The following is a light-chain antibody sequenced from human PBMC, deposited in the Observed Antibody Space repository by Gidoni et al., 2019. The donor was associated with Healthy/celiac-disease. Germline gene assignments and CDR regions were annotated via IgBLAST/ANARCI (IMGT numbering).Light chain of an antibody. CDR2: GAS. Sequence: IVLTQSPGTLPLSPGQSATLSRRASQSISSSQLAWYQQKPGQAPRPLMYGASIRATDIPDRFSGSGSGTDFTLTISRLEPEDFAVYYCQHFGNFGGXTKVE. V-gene: IGKV3-20*01. CDR3: QHFGN. J-gene: IGKJ4*01. CDR1: QSISSSQ.